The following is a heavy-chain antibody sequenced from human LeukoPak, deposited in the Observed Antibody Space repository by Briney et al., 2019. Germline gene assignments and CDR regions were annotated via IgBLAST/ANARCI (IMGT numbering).Heavy chain of an antibody. V-gene: IGHV1-69*13. D-gene: IGHD5-18*01. CDR1: GYTFTSYG. CDR2: IIPIFGTP. Sequence: SVKVSCKASGYTFTSYGISWVRQAPGQGLEWMAGIIPIFGTPNYAQKFQARVTITADESTTTAYMELSSLRSEDTAVYYCATSSWTGGYSYQGDWGQGTLVTVSS. CDR3: ATSSWTGGYSYQGD. J-gene: IGHJ4*02.